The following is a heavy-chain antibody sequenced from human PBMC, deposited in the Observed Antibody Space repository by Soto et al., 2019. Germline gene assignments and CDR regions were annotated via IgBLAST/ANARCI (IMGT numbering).Heavy chain of an antibody. J-gene: IGHJ4*02. CDR2: ISGSGGST. D-gene: IGHD1-26*01. Sequence: PGGSLRLSCAASGFTFSSYAMSWVRQAPGKGLEWVSAISGSGGSTYYADSVKGRFTISRDNSKNTLYLQMNSLRAEDTAVYYCAKATAYSGSYYDFDYWGQGTLVTVSS. CDR1: GFTFSSYA. V-gene: IGHV3-23*01. CDR3: AKATAYSGSYYDFDY.